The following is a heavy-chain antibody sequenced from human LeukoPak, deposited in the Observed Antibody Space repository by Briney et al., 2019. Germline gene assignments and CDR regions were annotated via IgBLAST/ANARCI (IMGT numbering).Heavy chain of an antibody. CDR2: IWYDGSNK. Sequence: GRSLRLSCAASGFTFSSYGMHWVRQAPGKGLEWVAVIWYDGSNKYYADSVKGRFTISRDNSKNTVSLQMDNVRAEDTAVYYCARGRCSRATCYHAPDFWGQGTLVTVSS. D-gene: IGHD2-2*01. J-gene: IGHJ4*02. CDR3: ARGRCSRATCYHAPDF. CDR1: GFTFSSYG. V-gene: IGHV3-33*01.